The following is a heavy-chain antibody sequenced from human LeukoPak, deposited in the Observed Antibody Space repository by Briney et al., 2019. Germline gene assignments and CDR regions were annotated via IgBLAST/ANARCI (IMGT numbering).Heavy chain of an antibody. CDR2: FIPIFGTP. V-gene: IGHV1-69*13. D-gene: IGHD3-10*02. Sequence: SVKVSCTASGGTFSRYVISWRRQAPGQGLEWMGAFIPIFGTPNYAQNFQDRVTITSDESTSTFSMELSSLTPDDTAVYFCAGASTMWDTPFWGQGTLVTVSS. CDR1: GGTFSRYV. J-gene: IGHJ1*01. CDR3: AGASTMWDTPF.